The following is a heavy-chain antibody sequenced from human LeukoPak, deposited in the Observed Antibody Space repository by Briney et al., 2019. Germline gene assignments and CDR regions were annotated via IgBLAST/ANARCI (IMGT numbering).Heavy chain of an antibody. CDR2: IIPIFGTA. Sequence: VASVKVSCKASGGIFSSYAISWVRQAPGQGLEWMGRIIPIFGTANYAQKFQGRVTITTDESTSTAYMELSSLRSEDTAVYYCARALAAAGPLLFDPWGQGTLVTVSS. V-gene: IGHV1-69*05. CDR1: GGIFSSYA. J-gene: IGHJ5*02. CDR3: ARALAAAGPLLFDP. D-gene: IGHD6-13*01.